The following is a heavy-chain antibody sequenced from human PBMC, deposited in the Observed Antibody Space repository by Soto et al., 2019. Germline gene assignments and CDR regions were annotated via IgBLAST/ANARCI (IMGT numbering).Heavy chain of an antibody. CDR1: GYTFTSYA. CDR2: INAGNGNT. CDR3: ARRYYYGSGSYDWYFDL. J-gene: IGHJ2*01. Sequence: ASVKVSCKASGYTFTSYAMHWVRQAPGQRLEWMGWINAGNGNTKYSQKFQGRVTITRDTSASTAYMELSSLRSEDTAVYYCARRYYYGSGSYDWYFDLWGRGTLVTVSS. D-gene: IGHD3-10*01. V-gene: IGHV1-3*01.